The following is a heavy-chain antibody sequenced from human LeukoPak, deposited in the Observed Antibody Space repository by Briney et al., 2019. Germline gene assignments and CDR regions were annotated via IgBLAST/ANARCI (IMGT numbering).Heavy chain of an antibody. J-gene: IGHJ4*02. CDR1: GFTFSAYA. D-gene: IGHD6-19*01. V-gene: IGHV3-23*01. Sequence: GGSLRLSCEASGFTFSAYAMTWVRQAPGKGLEWVSSISGSGGRTSYADSVQGRFTISRDNSKNTLYLELNSLRAEDAAVYFCAMAVIGSGWTLDYWGQGTLVTVS. CDR2: ISGSGGRT. CDR3: AMAVIGSGWTLDY.